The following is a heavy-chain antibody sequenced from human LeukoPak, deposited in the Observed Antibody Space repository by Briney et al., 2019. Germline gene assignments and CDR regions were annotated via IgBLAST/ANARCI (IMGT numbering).Heavy chain of an antibody. J-gene: IGHJ4*02. CDR2: IYFGGTT. CDR3: ARELSPSGNYDC. Sequence: GGSLRLSCAASGFTVSSNYMTWVRQAPGQGLEWVSVIYFGGTTYYADSVKGRFTISRDNSKNTVYLQVNSLRVEDTAVYYCARELSPSGNYDCWGQGTLVTVSS. V-gene: IGHV3-53*01. D-gene: IGHD1-26*01. CDR1: GFTVSSNY.